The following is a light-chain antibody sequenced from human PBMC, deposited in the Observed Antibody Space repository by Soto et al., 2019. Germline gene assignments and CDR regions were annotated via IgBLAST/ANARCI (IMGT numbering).Light chain of an antibody. CDR2: DAS. J-gene: IGKJ4*01. CDR1: QSVNSN. Sequence: EIVMTQSPATLSVSPGERATLSCRASQSVNSNLAWYRQKPGQAPRLLISDASTRATGVPARFSGSGSGTAFTITISSPQSEDSGIYYCQQYNFWAPLTFGGGTQVEIK. V-gene: IGKV3-15*01. CDR3: QQYNFWAPLT.